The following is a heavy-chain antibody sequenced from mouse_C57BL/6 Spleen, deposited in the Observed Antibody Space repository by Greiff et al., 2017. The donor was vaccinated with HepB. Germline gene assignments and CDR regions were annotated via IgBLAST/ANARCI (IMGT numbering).Heavy chain of an antibody. Sequence: VQLQQPGAELVKPGASVKLSCKASGYTFTSYWMQWVKQRPGQGLEWIGEIDPSDSYTNYNQKFKGKATLTVDTSSSTAHMQLSSLTSEDSAVYYCARPPITTVVADWYFDVWGTGTTVTVSS. V-gene: IGHV1-50*01. CDR1: GYTFTSYW. J-gene: IGHJ1*03. CDR3: ARPPITTVVADWYFDV. CDR2: IDPSDSYT. D-gene: IGHD1-1*01.